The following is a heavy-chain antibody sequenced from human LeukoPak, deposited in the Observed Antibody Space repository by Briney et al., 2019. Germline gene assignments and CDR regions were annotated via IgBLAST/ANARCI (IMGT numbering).Heavy chain of an antibody. CDR3: AREAAAAGTGWFDP. CDR1: GGTFSSYA. Sequence: SVKVSCKASGGTFSSYAISWVRQAPGQGLEWMGGIIPIFGTANYAQKFQGRVTITADESTSTAYMELSSLRSEDTAVYYCAREAAAAGTGWFDPWGQGTLVTVSS. CDR2: IIPIFGTA. D-gene: IGHD6-13*01. V-gene: IGHV1-69*01. J-gene: IGHJ5*02.